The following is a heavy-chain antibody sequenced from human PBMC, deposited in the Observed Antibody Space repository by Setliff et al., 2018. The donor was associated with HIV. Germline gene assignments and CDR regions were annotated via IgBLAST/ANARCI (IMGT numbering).Heavy chain of an antibody. Sequence: GGSLRLSCAASGFTFSDHYMDWVRQAPGKGLEWVGRTRNKANGYTTEYAASVKGRFTISRDDSNNSLYLQMNSLKTEDTAVYFCARSSSSWDNWFDPWGQGTLVTVSS. CDR3: ARSSSSWDNWFDP. J-gene: IGHJ5*02. CDR2: TRNKANGYTT. D-gene: IGHD6-13*01. V-gene: IGHV3-72*01. CDR1: GFTFSDHY.